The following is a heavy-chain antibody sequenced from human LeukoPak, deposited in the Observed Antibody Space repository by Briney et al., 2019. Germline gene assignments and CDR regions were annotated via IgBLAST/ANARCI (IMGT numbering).Heavy chain of an antibody. V-gene: IGHV1-69*04. CDR1: GYTFTSFL. D-gene: IGHD5-24*01. Sequence: SVKVSCKASGYTFTSFLISWVRQAPGQGLEWMGRIIPILGIANYAQKFQGRVTITADKSTSTAYMELSSLRSEDTAVYYCARGSQMATNDAFDIWGQGTMVTVSS. J-gene: IGHJ3*02. CDR3: ARGSQMATNDAFDI. CDR2: IIPILGIA.